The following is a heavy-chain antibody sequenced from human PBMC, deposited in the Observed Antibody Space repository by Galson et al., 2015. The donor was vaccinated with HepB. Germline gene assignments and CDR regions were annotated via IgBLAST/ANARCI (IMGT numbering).Heavy chain of an antibody. D-gene: IGHD1-26*01. CDR2: IYPGDSDT. J-gene: IGHJ4*02. CDR1: GYSFTSYW. V-gene: IGHV5-51*01. Sequence: QSGAEVKKPGESLKISCKGSGYSFTSYWIGWVRQMPGKGLEWMGIIYPGDSDTRYSPSFQGQVTISADKSISTAYLQWSSLKASDTAMYYCARHVIVGATRTQPPTKMIDYWGQGTLVTVSS. CDR3: ARHVIVGATRTQPPTKMIDY.